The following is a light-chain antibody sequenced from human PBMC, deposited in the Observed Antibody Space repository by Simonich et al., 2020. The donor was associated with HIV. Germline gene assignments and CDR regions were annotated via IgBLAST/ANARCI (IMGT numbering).Light chain of an antibody. J-gene: IGKJ1*01. CDR1: QSFLYNSNNRNY. CDR2: LAS. Sequence: DIVMTQSPDSLAVSLGERATISCKSNQSFLYNSNNRNYLAWYQQKPGQPPKLLIYLASIRESGVPDRFSGSGSGTDFTLTISSLQAEDVAVYYCQQYYSTPTWTFGQGTKVEIK. V-gene: IGKV4-1*01. CDR3: QQYYSTPTWT.